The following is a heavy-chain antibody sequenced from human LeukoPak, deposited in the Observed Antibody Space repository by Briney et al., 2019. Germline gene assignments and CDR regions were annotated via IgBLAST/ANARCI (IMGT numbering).Heavy chain of an antibody. D-gene: IGHD3-16*01. J-gene: IGHJ3*02. V-gene: IGHV1-2*02. CDR2: INPNSGGT. CDR3: ARGKAPSRIMIPSGPFDI. CDR1: GYTFTGYY. Sequence: ASVKVSCKASGYTFTGYYMHWVRQAPGQGLEWMGWINPNSGGTNYAQKLQGRVTMTTDTSTSTAYMELRSLRSDDTAVYYCARGKAPSRIMIPSGPFDIWGQGTMVTVSS.